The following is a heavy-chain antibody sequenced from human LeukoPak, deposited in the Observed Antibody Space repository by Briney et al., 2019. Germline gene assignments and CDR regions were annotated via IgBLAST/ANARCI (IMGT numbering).Heavy chain of an antibody. Sequence: TSETLSLSCTVSGYSITSGFFWGWIRQPPGQGLEWIGSISHSGMTYHNPSLKSRVTMSVDTSKNQFSLELSSVTAADTAVYYRTRRISSGSYSDYWGQGSLVTVSS. CDR1: GYSITSGFF. D-gene: IGHD1-26*01. J-gene: IGHJ4*02. CDR2: ISHSGMT. V-gene: IGHV4-38-2*02. CDR3: TRRISSGSYSDY.